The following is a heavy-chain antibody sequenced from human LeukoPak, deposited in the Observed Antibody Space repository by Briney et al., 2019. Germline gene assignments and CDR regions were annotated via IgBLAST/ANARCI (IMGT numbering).Heavy chain of an antibody. CDR1: GGSFSGYY. Sequence: PSETLSLTCAAYGGSFSGYYWSWIRQPLGKGLEWIGEINHSGSTNYNPSLKSRVTISVDTSNNEFSLKLSSVTAAATAVYYCARRGSSSWYEGYYFDYWGQGTLVTVSS. J-gene: IGHJ4*02. V-gene: IGHV4-34*01. CDR3: ARRGSSSWYEGYYFDY. D-gene: IGHD6-13*01. CDR2: INHSGST.